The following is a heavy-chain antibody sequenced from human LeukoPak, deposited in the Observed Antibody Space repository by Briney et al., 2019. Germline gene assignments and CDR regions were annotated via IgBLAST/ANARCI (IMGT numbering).Heavy chain of an antibody. CDR2: IYHSGST. V-gene: IGHV4-38-2*01. J-gene: IGHJ6*03. CDR1: GYSISSGYY. Sequence: SETLSLTCAVSGYSISSGYYWGWIRQPPGKGLEWIGSIYHSGSTYYNPSLKSRLTISVDTSKNQFSLRLSSVTAADTAVYYCARQSNCSGGNCYRGYYYYMDVWGKGTTVTVSS. D-gene: IGHD2-15*01. CDR3: ARQSNCSGGNCYRGYYYYMDV.